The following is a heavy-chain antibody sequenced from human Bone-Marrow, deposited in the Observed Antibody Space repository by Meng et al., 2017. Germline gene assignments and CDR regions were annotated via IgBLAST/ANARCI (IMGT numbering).Heavy chain of an antibody. Sequence: GGSLRLSCAASGFTFSSYAMHWVRQVPGKGLEWVAVISYDGSNKYYADSVKGRFTISRDNSKNTLYLQMNSLRAEDTAIYYCARDKVHGGKFNWYYYGMDVWGQGTTVTVSS. CDR3: ARDKVHGGKFNWYYYGMDV. J-gene: IGHJ6*01. CDR2: ISYDGSNK. D-gene: IGHD1-1*01. V-gene: IGHV3-30*04. CDR1: GFTFSSYA.